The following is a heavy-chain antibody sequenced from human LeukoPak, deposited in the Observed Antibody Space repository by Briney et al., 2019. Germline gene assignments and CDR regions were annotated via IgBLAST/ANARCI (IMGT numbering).Heavy chain of an antibody. D-gene: IGHD1/OR15-1a*01. Sequence: GASVKVSCKAYGDTFTNYYLHWVRQAPGQGLEWMGIITPNGGSTSFLQEFQGRVTITRDTSTSTVYMELSSLKSEDTAVYYCAALGGGEHSYFDYWGQGTLVTVSS. CDR1: GDTFTNYY. CDR3: AALGGGEHSYFDY. CDR2: ITPNGGST. J-gene: IGHJ4*02. V-gene: IGHV1-46*01.